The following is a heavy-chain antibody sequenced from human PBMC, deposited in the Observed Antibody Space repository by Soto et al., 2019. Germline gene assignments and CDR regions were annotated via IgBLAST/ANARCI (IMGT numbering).Heavy chain of an antibody. V-gene: IGHV3-72*01. CDR2: IKNRERSYTK. D-gene: IGHD3-22*01. CDR1: GFSFSDYY. CDR3: TRARSGYPMEF. J-gene: IGHJ4*02. Sequence: GWSLRLSCAASGFSFSDYYLDLVRQAPGKGPEWISRIKNRERSYTKEYAASVEGRFTISRDDSQNLLYLQMKNLKTEDTAIYYCTRARSGYPMEFRGKGTRVTVSS.